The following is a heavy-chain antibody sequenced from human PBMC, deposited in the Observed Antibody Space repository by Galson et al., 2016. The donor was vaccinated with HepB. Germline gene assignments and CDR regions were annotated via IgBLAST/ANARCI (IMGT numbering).Heavy chain of an antibody. Sequence: SVKVSCKAGGYTFTNYAIHWVRQAPGQSLEWMGWIAGGNGNTRYSQQFQGRVTFTRVTSASIVYMEMSSLRSEDTAVFYCVRNAGGYNFGDWGQGTLVIVSS. CDR1: GYTFTNYA. CDR2: IAGGNGNT. V-gene: IGHV1-3*01. CDR3: VRNAGGYNFGD. D-gene: IGHD5-24*01. J-gene: IGHJ4*02.